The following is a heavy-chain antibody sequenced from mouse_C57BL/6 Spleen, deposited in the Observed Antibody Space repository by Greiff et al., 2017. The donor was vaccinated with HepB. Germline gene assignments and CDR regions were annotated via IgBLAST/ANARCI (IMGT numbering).Heavy chain of an antibody. CDR2: IYPYNGVS. CDR3: ARELGTGTRAMDY. V-gene: IGHV1-31*01. CDR1: GYSFTGYY. Sequence: EVKLVESGPELVKPGASVKISCKASGYSFTGYYMHWVKQSHGNILDWIGYIYPYNGVSSYNQKFKGKATLTVDKSSSTAYMELRSLTSEDSAVYYCARELGTGTRAMDYWGQGTSVTVSS. J-gene: IGHJ4*01. D-gene: IGHD4-1*01.